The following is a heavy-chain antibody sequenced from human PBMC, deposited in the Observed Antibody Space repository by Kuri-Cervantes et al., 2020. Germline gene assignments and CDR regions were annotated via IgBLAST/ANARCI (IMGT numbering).Heavy chain of an antibody. CDR3: ERRSVTVDY. J-gene: IGHJ4*02. CDR1: GGSFSGYY. Sequence: SQTLSLTCAVYGGSFSGYYWSWIRQPPGKGLEWIGEINHSGSTNYDPSLKSRVTISVDTSKNQFSLKLSSVTAADTAVYYCERRSVTVDYWGQGTLVTVSS. V-gene: IGHV4-34*01. D-gene: IGHD2-21*02. CDR2: INHSGST.